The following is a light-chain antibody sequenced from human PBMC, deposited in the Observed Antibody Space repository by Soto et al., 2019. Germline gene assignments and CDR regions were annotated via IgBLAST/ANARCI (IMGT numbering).Light chain of an antibody. CDR2: QAS. CDR3: QHYNSYLET. J-gene: IGKJ1*01. CDR1: EFISKW. Sequence: DLQITQSTSTLSASVGDRVTITCRASEFISKWLAWYQQKPGTAPKLLIYQASSLESGVPSRFSGSGSVTEFTLTITCLQPDDFATYYCQHYNSYLETFGQGTKVEIK. V-gene: IGKV1-5*03.